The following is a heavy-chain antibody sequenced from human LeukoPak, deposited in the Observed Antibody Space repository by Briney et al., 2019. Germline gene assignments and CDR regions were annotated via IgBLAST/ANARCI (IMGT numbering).Heavy chain of an antibody. CDR3: ARVRGAARLFGDY. Sequence: SETLSLTCAVYGVSFSGYYLSWIRQPPGKGLEWIGEINHSGSTNYNPSLKSRVTISVDTSKNQFSLKLSSVTAADTAVYYCARVRGAARLFGDYWGQGTLVTVSS. J-gene: IGHJ4*02. CDR2: INHSGST. D-gene: IGHD6-6*01. CDR1: GVSFSGYY. V-gene: IGHV4-34*01.